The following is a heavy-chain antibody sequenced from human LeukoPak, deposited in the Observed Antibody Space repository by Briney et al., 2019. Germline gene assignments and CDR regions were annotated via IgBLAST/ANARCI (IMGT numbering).Heavy chain of an antibody. CDR3: ARRGADYYDGKDYFDY. V-gene: IGHV3-23*01. J-gene: IGHJ4*02. CDR2: ISGSGGST. CDR1: GFTFSSYA. D-gene: IGHD3-22*01. Sequence: GGSLRLSCAASGFTFSSYAMSWVRQAPGKGLEWVSAISGSGGSTYYADSVKGRFTISRDNAKNSLYLQMNSLRAEDMAVYYCARRGADYYDGKDYFDYWGQGTLVTVSS.